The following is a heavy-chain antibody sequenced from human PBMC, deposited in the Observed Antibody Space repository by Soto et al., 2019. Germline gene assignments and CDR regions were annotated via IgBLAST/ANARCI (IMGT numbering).Heavy chain of an antibody. CDR1: GFTFDDYS. V-gene: IGHV3-43*01. J-gene: IGHJ6*02. Sequence: DVQLVESGGVVVQPGGSLRLSCAASGFTFDDYSMHWVRQAPGKGLEWVSVITWDGGSTHYADSVKGRFTISRDNSKNSLFLQMDSLRAADTALYYCAKDVISTAGNYYYYGMDVWGQGTTVTVSS. D-gene: IGHD6-13*01. CDR3: AKDVISTAGNYYYYGMDV. CDR2: ITWDGGST.